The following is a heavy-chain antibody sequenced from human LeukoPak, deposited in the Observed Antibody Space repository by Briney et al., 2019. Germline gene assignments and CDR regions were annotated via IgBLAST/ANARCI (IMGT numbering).Heavy chain of an antibody. CDR1: GGSFSDYY. V-gene: IGHV4-4*07. CDR3: ARGYYGSGSYSLQGYFDY. CDR2: IYTSGST. D-gene: IGHD3-10*01. Sequence: SETLSLTCTVSGGSFSDYYWSWIRQPAGKGLEWIGRIYTSGSTNYNPSLKSRVTMPLDMSKNQFSLKLNSVTPEDTAVYYCARGYYGSGSYSLQGYFDYWGQGTLVTVSS. J-gene: IGHJ4*02.